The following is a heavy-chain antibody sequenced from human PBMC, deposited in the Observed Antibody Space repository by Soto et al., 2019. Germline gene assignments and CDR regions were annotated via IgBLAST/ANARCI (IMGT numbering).Heavy chain of an antibody. J-gene: IGHJ6*02. CDR3: ASQVLRYFDTLGYYYGMDV. V-gene: IGHV1-3*01. CDR2: INAGNGNT. Sequence: GASVKVSCKASGYTFTSYAMHWVRQAPGQRLEWMGWINAGNGNTKYSQKFQGRVTITRDTSASTAYMELSSLRSEDTAVYYCASQVLRYFDTLGYYYGMDVWGQGTTVTVSS. D-gene: IGHD3-9*01. CDR1: GYTFTSYA.